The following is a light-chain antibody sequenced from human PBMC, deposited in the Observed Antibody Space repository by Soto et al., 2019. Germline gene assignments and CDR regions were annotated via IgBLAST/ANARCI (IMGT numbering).Light chain of an antibody. J-gene: IGLJ1*01. CDR1: SSDVGGYNY. CDR3: SSYAGSNIHYV. CDR2: EVS. V-gene: IGLV2-8*01. Sequence: QSALTQPPSASGSPGQSVTISCTGTSSDVGGYNYVSWYQQHPGQAPKLLIYEVSKRPSGVPDRFSGSKSGNTASLTVSGLQAEDEADYYCSSYAGSNIHYVFGTGTKGTVL.